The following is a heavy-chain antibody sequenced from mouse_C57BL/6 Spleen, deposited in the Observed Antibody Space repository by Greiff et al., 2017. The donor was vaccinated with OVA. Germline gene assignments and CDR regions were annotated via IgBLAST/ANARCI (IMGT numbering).Heavy chain of an antibody. V-gene: IGHV1-72*01. CDR1: GYTFTSYW. Sequence: QVHVKQPGAELVKPGASVKLSCKASGYTFTSYWMHWVKQRPGRGLEWIGRIDPNSGGTKYNEKFKSKATLTVDKPSSTAYMQLSSLTSEDSAVYYCARCYGSSYWYFDVWGTGTTVTVSS. D-gene: IGHD1-1*01. CDR2: IDPNSGGT. J-gene: IGHJ1*03. CDR3: ARCYGSSYWYFDV.